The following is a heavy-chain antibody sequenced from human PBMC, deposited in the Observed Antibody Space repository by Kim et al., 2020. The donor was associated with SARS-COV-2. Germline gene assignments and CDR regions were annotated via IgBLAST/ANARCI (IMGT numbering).Heavy chain of an antibody. CDR2: IIPIFGTA. CDR1: GGTFSSYA. V-gene: IGHV1-69*13. CDR3: ADHKGSYYGVYYYYYGMDV. D-gene: IGHD3-10*01. Sequence: SVKVSCKASGGTFSSYAISWVRQAPGQGLEWMGGIIPIFGTANYAQKFQGRVTITADESTSTAYMELSSLRSEDTAVYYCADHKGSYYGVYYYYYGMDVWGQGTTVTVSS. J-gene: IGHJ6*02.